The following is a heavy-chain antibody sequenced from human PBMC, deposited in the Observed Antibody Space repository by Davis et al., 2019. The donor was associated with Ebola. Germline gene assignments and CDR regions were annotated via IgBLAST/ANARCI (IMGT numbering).Heavy chain of an antibody. V-gene: IGHV4-61*09. Sequence: PSETLSLTCTVSGGSISSGSYYWSWIRQPAGKGLEWIGHIYTSGSTNYNPSLKSRVTISVDTSKNQFSLKLSSVTAADTAVYYCARESWCSSTSCYARYNWFDPWGQGTLVTVSS. CDR1: GGSISSGSYY. CDR2: IYTSGST. CDR3: ARESWCSSTSCYARYNWFDP. D-gene: IGHD2-2*01. J-gene: IGHJ5*02.